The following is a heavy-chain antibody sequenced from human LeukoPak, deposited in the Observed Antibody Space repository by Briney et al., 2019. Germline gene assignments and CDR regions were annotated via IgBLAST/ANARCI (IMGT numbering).Heavy chain of an antibody. V-gene: IGHV1-69*13. CDR1: GGTFSSYA. J-gene: IGHJ4*02. CDR2: IIPIFGTA. D-gene: IGHD3-10*01. Sequence: EASVKVSCKASGGTFSSYAISWVRQAPGQGLEWMGGIIPIFGTANYAQKFQGRVTITADESTSTAYMELSSLRSEDTAVYYCARDLGYYYGSGSYCDYWGQGTLVTVSS. CDR3: ARDLGYYYGSGSYCDY.